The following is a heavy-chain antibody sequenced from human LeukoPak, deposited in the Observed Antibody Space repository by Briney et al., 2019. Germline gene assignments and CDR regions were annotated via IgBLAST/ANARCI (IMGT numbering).Heavy chain of an antibody. CDR2: ISSSSSYI. CDR1: GFTFSNYS. J-gene: IGHJ3*02. V-gene: IGHV3-21*01. D-gene: IGHD3-22*01. Sequence: GGSLRLSCAASGFTFSNYSMNWVRQAPGKGLEWVSSISSSSSYIYYADSVKGRFTISRDNAKNSLYLQMNSLRAEDTAVYYCARDVPYYYESSGYYSLGFDIWGQGTMVTVSS. CDR3: ARDVPYYYESSGYYSLGFDI.